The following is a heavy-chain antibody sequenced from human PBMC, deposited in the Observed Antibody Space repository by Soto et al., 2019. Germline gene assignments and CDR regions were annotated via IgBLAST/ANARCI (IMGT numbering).Heavy chain of an antibody. Sequence: VAVQVSCKASGCTFTSHGISWVRLAPGQGLEWMGWISAYIGNTDYAQKLQGRVTMTTDTSTSPAYMELRSLRSDDTAVYYCARGSRDGYGFGFDYWGQGTLVTVSS. CDR3: ARGSRDGYGFGFDY. D-gene: IGHD5-12*01. CDR2: ISAYIGNT. V-gene: IGHV1-18*04. CDR1: GCTFTSHG. J-gene: IGHJ4*02.